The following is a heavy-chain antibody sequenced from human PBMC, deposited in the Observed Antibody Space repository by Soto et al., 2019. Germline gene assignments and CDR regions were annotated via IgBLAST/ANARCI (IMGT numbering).Heavy chain of an antibody. V-gene: IGHV1-46*03. J-gene: IGHJ4*02. Sequence: QVQLVQSGAEVKKPGASVKVSCKASGNTFTSYYMHWVRQAPGQGLEWMGIINPSGGSTSYAQKFQGRATMTRDKSTSTVYMELSSLRSEDTAVYYCARDGRSGSGLDYRGQGTLVTASS. CDR2: INPSGGST. CDR1: GNTFTSYY. D-gene: IGHD5-12*01. CDR3: ARDGRSGSGLDY.